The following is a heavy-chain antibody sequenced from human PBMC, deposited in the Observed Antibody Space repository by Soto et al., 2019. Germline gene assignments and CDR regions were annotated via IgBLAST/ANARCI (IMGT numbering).Heavy chain of an antibody. V-gene: IGHV3-33*01. D-gene: IGHD2-15*01. CDR2: IWYDGSNK. CDR1: GFTFSSYG. CDR3: AREKAATPPYYYGMDV. Sequence: GGSLRLSCAASGFTFSSYGMHWVRQAPGKGLEWVAVIWYDGSNKYYADSVKGRFTISRDNSKNTLYLQMNSLRAEDTAVYYCAREKAATPPYYYGMDVWGQGTTVTVSS. J-gene: IGHJ6*02.